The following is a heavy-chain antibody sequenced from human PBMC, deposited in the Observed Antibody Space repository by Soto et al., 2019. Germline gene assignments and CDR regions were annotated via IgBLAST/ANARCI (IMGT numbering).Heavy chain of an antibody. J-gene: IGHJ4*02. D-gene: IGHD2-15*01. CDR3: ARVSGCSGGSCYSG. CDR1: SGSISSSNW. Sequence: QVQLQESGPGLVKPSGTLSLTCAVSSGSISSSNWWRWVRQPPGEGLEWIGEIYHSGSTNYNPSLKSRVTISVNKSKNQFSLKLSSVTAAGTAVYYWARVSGCSGGSCYSGWGQGTLVTVSS. V-gene: IGHV4-4*02. CDR2: IYHSGST.